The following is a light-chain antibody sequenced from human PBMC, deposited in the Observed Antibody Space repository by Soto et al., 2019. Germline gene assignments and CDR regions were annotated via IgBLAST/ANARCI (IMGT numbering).Light chain of an antibody. CDR3: NSYSSTTPLYV. CDR1: SSDVGGYNY. J-gene: IGLJ1*01. Sequence: QSVLTQPASVSGSPGQSITISCTGTSSDVGGYNYVSWYQQHPGKAPKVMIYEVSNRPSGVSNRFSGSKSGNTASLTISGPQAEDEADYYCNSYSSTTPLYVFGTGTKVTVL. V-gene: IGLV2-14*01. CDR2: EVS.